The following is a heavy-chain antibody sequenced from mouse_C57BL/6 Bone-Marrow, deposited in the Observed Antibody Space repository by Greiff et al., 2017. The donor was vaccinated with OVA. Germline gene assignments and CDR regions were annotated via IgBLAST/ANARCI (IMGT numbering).Heavy chain of an antibody. Sequence: DVQLVESGGGLVKPGGSLKLSCAASGFTFSSYAMSWVRQTPEKRLEWVATISDGGSYTYYPDNVKGRFTISRDNAKNNLYLQMSHLKSEDTAMYYCARDRGATTVVATNYYFDYWGQGTTLTVSS. J-gene: IGHJ2*01. D-gene: IGHD1-1*01. CDR3: ARDRGATTVVATNYYFDY. V-gene: IGHV5-4*01. CDR1: GFTFSSYA. CDR2: ISDGGSYT.